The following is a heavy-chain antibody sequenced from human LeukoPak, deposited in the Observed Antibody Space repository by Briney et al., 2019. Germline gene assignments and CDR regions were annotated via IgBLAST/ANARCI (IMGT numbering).Heavy chain of an antibody. CDR3: ARYYYDSSGYYRFDY. CDR2: IYYSGST. Sequence: SETLSLTCTVSGGSISSYYWSWIRQPPGKGLEWIGYIYYSGSTNYNPSLKSRVTISVDTSKNQFSLKLSSVTAADTAVYYCARYYYDSSGYYRFDYWGQGTLVTVTS. D-gene: IGHD3-22*01. CDR1: GGSISSYY. V-gene: IGHV4-59*01. J-gene: IGHJ4*02.